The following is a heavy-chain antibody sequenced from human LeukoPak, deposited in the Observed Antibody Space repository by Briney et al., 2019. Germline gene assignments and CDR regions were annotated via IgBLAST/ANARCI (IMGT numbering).Heavy chain of an antibody. D-gene: IGHD3-3*01. CDR1: GGSVTSTNW. V-gene: IGHV4-4*02. CDR3: AREGGFYRPLDY. J-gene: IGHJ4*02. Sequence: SETLSLTCGVSGGSVTSTNWWTWVRQPPGKGLEWIGEVHLDGRTNYNPSLKSRLTMSVDLSENHVSLKLTSVTAAGTAVYYCAREGGFYRPLDYSGQGTLVTVSS. CDR2: VHLDGRT.